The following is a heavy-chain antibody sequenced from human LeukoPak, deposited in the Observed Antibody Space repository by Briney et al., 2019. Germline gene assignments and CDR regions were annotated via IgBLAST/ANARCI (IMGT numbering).Heavy chain of an antibody. CDR2: IWYDGSEK. CDR3: VRGGCKSTSCYDS. Sequence: GRSLRLSCAASGFNFGSYGMHWVRQAPDKGLEWLAVIWYDGSEKYYADSVKGRFTISRDNAKNTLYLQVSSLTDGDTALYYCVRGGCKSTSCYDSWGQGTLVTVSS. V-gene: IGHV3-33*01. J-gene: IGHJ4*02. CDR1: GFNFGSYG. D-gene: IGHD2-2*01.